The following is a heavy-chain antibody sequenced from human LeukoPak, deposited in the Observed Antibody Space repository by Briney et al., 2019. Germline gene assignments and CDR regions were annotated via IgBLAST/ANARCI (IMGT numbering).Heavy chain of an antibody. Sequence: PGGSLRLSCAASGFSFSSYTMNWVRQAPGKGLEWVSYISSSSSIMYHADSVKGRFTISRDNAKNSLYLQMNGLRDEDTAVYYCARGGPGSYYNAWGQGTLVTVSS. CDR1: GFSFSSYT. CDR3: ARGGPGSYYNA. V-gene: IGHV3-48*02. J-gene: IGHJ4*02. CDR2: ISSSSSIM. D-gene: IGHD3-10*01.